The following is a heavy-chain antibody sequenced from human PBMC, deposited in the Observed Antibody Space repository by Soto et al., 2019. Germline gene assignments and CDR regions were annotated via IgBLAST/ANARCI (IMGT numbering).Heavy chain of an antibody. J-gene: IGHJ4*02. CDR2: IYWDDDK. CDR1: GFSLSTSGVG. Sequence: QITLKESGPTVVKPTQTLTLTCSFSGFSLSTSGVGVGWIRQPPGKALEWLAPIYWDDDKNYSPSLKSRLTIAKDTSKNHVVLSMRNMDPVDTATYYCAHTPYYGTGSPFDYWGRGTLVTVSS. D-gene: IGHD3-10*01. V-gene: IGHV2-5*02. CDR3: AHTPYYGTGSPFDY.